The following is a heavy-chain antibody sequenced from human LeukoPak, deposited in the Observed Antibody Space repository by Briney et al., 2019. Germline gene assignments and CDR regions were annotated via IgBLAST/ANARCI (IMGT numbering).Heavy chain of an antibody. D-gene: IGHD1-14*01. Sequence: SETLSLTCTVSGGSITITNYYWGWIRQPPGKGLEWVGNIYHDGSTYYNPSLKSRVTISVDTSKNQFSLKLSSVTAADTAVYYCARDRQPPTAAFDIWGQGTMVTVSS. CDR1: GGSITITNYY. J-gene: IGHJ3*02. CDR3: ARDRQPPTAAFDI. CDR2: IYHDGST. V-gene: IGHV4-39*07.